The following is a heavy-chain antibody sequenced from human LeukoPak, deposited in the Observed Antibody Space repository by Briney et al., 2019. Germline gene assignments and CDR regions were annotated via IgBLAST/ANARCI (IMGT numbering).Heavy chain of an antibody. CDR2: ISAYNGNT. V-gene: IGHV1-18*01. CDR3: AREGGILLRFLEPFYYFDY. Sequence: GASVKVSCKASGYTFTSYGISWVRQAPGQGLEWMGWISAYNGNTNYAQKLQGRVTMTTDTSTSTAYMELRSLRSDDTAVYYCAREGGILLRFLEPFYYFDYWGQGTLVTVSS. J-gene: IGHJ4*02. D-gene: IGHD3-3*01. CDR1: GYTFTSYG.